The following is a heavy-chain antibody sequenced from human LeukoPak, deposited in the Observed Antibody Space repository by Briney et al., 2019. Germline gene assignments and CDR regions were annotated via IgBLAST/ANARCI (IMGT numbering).Heavy chain of an antibody. J-gene: IGHJ4*02. V-gene: IGHV3-23*01. D-gene: IGHD6-19*01. Sequence: PGGSLRLSCAASGFTFSSYAMSWVRRAPGKGLERVSAISGSGGSTYYADSVKGRFTISRDNSKNTLYLQMNSLRAEDTAVYYCAKDKAQKRSRAVAGSSSDYWGQGTLVTVSS. CDR2: ISGSGGST. CDR3: AKDKAQKRSRAVAGSSSDY. CDR1: GFTFSSYA.